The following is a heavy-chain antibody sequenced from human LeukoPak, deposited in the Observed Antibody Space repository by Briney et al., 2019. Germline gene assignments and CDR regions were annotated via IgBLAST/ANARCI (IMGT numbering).Heavy chain of an antibody. CDR1: GYTFTSYG. J-gene: IGHJ6*02. V-gene: IGHV1-18*01. Sequence: ASVKVSCKASGYTFTSYGISWVRQAPGQGLEWMGWISAYNGNTNYAQKLQGRVTMTTDTSTSTAYVELRSLRSDDTAVYYCARGVEAAAGIADYYYYYGMDVWGQGTTVTVSS. CDR2: ISAYNGNT. D-gene: IGHD6-13*01. CDR3: ARGVEAAAGIADYYYYYGMDV.